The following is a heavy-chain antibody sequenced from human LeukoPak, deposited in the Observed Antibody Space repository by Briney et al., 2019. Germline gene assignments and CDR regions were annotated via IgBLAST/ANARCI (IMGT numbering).Heavy chain of an antibody. CDR3: AKDVRDIVVLIDTYMY. CDR2: ISWNSGSI. D-gene: IGHD2-21*01. J-gene: IGHJ4*02. Sequence: PGGSLRLSCAGSGFIFNNYAMHWVRQPPGKGLEWVSGISWNSGSIDYADSVKGRFTISRDNAKNSLYLQMNSLRAEDTAVYYCAKDVRDIVVLIDTYMYWGQGTLVTVSS. CDR1: GFIFNNYA. V-gene: IGHV3-9*01.